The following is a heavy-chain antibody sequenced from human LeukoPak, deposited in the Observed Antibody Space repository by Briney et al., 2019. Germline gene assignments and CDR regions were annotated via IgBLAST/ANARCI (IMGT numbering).Heavy chain of an antibody. J-gene: IGHJ4*02. D-gene: IGHD5-12*01. CDR2: MNPNSGNT. CDR3: ARGSVDIVATIIDY. V-gene: IGHV1-8*02. Sequence: ASVKVSCKASGYTFTSYGITWVRQAPGQGLEWMGWMNPNSGNTGYAQKFQGRVTMTRNTSISTAYMELSSLRSEDTAVYYCARGSVDIVATIIDYWGQGTLVTVSS. CDR1: GYTFTSYG.